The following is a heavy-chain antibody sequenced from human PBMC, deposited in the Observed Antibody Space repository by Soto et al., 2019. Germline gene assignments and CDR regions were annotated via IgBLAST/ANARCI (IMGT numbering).Heavy chain of an antibody. V-gene: IGHV1-2*04. J-gene: IGHJ6*02. D-gene: IGHD2-21*02. Sequence: EASVKVSCKASGYTFTGYYMHWVRQAPGQGLEWMGWINPNSGGTNYAQKFQGWVTMTRDTSISTAYMELSRLRSDDTAVYYCARGHIVVVTAILDGMDVWGQGTTVTVSS. CDR1: GYTFTGYY. CDR2: INPNSGGT. CDR3: ARGHIVVVTAILDGMDV.